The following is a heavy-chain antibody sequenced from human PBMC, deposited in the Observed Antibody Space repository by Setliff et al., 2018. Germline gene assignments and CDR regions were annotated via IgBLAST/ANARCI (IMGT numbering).Heavy chain of an antibody. CDR1: GFTFSDYS. V-gene: IGHV3-21*01. Sequence: PGGSLRLSCAASGFTFSDYSMHWVRQAPGKGLEWVSSITSTLYYADSVKGRFTISRDNAKNSLYLQMGSLRAEDTAVYYCARDSYSSSWPDYWGQGTRVTVSS. CDR3: ARDSYSSSWPDY. D-gene: IGHD6-13*01. CDR2: ITSTL. J-gene: IGHJ4*02.